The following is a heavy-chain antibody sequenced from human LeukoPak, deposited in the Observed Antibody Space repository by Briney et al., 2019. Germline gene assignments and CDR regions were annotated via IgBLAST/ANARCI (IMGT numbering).Heavy chain of an antibody. CDR3: ARDDSSGYYYWFDP. Sequence: SETLSLTCTVSGGSISSGSYYWSWIRQPAGKGLEWIGRIYTSGSTNYNPSLKSRVTISVDTSKNQFSLKLSSVTAADTAVYCCARDDSSGYYYWFDPWGQGTLVTVSS. J-gene: IGHJ5*02. CDR2: IYTSGST. D-gene: IGHD3-22*01. V-gene: IGHV4-61*02. CDR1: GGSISSGSYY.